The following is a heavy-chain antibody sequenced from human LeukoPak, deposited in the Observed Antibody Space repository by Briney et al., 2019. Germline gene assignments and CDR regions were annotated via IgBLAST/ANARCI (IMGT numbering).Heavy chain of an antibody. CDR2: ISGSGGST. V-gene: IGHV3-23*01. D-gene: IGHD1-14*01. Sequence: GGSLRLSCAASGFTFSSYAMSWVRQAPGKGLEWVSAISGSGGSTYYADSVKGRFTISRDNSKNTLYLQMNSLRAEDTAVYYCARGLGRNLAAYYFDYWGQGTLVTVSS. CDR1: GFTFSSYA. CDR3: ARGLGRNLAAYYFDY. J-gene: IGHJ4*02.